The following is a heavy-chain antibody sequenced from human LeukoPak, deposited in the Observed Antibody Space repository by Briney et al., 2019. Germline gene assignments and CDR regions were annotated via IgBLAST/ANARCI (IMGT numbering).Heavy chain of an antibody. D-gene: IGHD6-13*01. CDR1: GYTFTTYW. V-gene: IGHV5-51*01. CDR3: VRHGLGSSWFGFDY. Sequence: PGESLKISCKGSGYTFTTYWIGWVRQMPGKGLEWMGIIYPGDSDPRYRPSFQGQVTISADKSISTAYLQWSSLKASDSAMYYCVRHGLGSSWFGFDYWGQGTLVTVSS. J-gene: IGHJ4*02. CDR2: IYPGDSDP.